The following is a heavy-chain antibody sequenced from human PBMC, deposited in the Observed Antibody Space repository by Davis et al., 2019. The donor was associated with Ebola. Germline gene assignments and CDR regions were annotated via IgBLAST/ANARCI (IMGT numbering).Heavy chain of an antibody. J-gene: IGHJ4*02. CDR1: GFTFRNYG. CDR3: SRDSRKYSFDY. Sequence: GESLKISCAASGFTFRNYGTHWVRQAPGKGLEWVARSRNRVYDHSTEYAPSVKGRFTISRDDSQNTLYLQMNSLKTEDTAVYYCSRDSRKYSFDYWGQGILVTVSS. V-gene: IGHV3-72*01. D-gene: IGHD5-18*01. CDR2: SRNRVYDHST.